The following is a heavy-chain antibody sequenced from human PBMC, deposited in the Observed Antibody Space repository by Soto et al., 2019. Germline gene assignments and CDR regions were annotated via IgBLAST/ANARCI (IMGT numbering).Heavy chain of an antibody. J-gene: IGHJ3*02. Sequence: EEQLVESGGGLVQPGGSLRLSCAASGFTFSPYSMNWVRQAPGKGLEWVSYISSSSSTIYYADSVKGRFTISRDNAKNSLWLQMNSLRDEDTAMYYCVRDRMWEQWLGPHGAFEIWGQGTMVTVSS. CDR1: GFTFSPYS. V-gene: IGHV3-48*02. CDR3: VRDRMWEQWLGPHGAFEI. D-gene: IGHD6-19*01. CDR2: ISSSSSTI.